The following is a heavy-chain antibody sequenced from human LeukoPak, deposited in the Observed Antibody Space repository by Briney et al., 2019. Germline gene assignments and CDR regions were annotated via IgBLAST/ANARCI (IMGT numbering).Heavy chain of an antibody. D-gene: IGHD2-21*01. J-gene: IGHJ6*03. CDR2: IRSRSNDYAT. V-gene: IGHV3-73*01. CDR3: TRSVDIVVTYYMDV. Sequence: GGSLKLSCAASGFTSWSSAVHWVRQASGKGLEWVGRIRSRSNDYATAYAASVEGRFTISRDDSKNMAFLQMSSLTTEDTAVYYCTRSVDIVVTYYMDVWGKGTTVTVSS. CDR1: GFTSWSSA.